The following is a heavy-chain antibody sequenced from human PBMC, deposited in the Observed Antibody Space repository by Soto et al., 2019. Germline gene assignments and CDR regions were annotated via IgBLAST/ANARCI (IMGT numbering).Heavy chain of an antibody. CDR2: TFSGGNT. D-gene: IGHD2-21*01. CDR3: ARKPPSAIQGWAFGMDV. CDR1: GFSISSNY. V-gene: IGHV3-53*02. Sequence: ELQLVETGGGLIQTGGSLRLSCAASGFSISSNYIAWVRQPPGKGLEWGSTTFSGGNTEYAASVKGRCSISRDNYKNTLYLQMDNLIVEATAVYYCARKPPSAIQGWAFGMDVWGQGTTVSVSS. J-gene: IGHJ6*02.